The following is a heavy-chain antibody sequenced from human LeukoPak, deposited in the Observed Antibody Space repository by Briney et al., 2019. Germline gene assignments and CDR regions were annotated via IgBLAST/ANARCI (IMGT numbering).Heavy chain of an antibody. D-gene: IGHD5-12*01. CDR1: SYTFNSYC. J-gene: IGHJ4*02. Sequence: ASVKVDCKPSSYTFNSYCLSWVRQAPGQGLEWMGWISAYNGYTHYAQKLQGRVTMTTDTSTSTAYMELRRLRSDDTAVYYCASAYSGYPFDYWGQGTLVTVSS. CDR2: ISAYNGYT. CDR3: ASAYSGYPFDY. V-gene: IGHV1-18*01.